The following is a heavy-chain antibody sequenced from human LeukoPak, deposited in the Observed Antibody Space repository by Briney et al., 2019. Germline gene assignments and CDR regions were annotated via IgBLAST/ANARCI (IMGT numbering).Heavy chain of an antibody. CDR1: GFTFSNAW. D-gene: IGHD3-22*01. Sequence: PGGSLRLSCAASGFTFSNAWMNWVRQAPGKGLEWVGRIKSKTDGGTTDYAAPVKGRFTISRDDSKNTLYLQMNSLKTEDTAVYYCTTGYYYDSSGPRCWGQGTLVTVSS. CDR3: TTGYYYDSSGPRC. CDR2: IKSKTDGGTT. V-gene: IGHV3-15*07. J-gene: IGHJ4*02.